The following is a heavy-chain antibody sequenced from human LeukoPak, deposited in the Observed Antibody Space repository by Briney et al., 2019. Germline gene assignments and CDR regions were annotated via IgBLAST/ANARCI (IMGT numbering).Heavy chain of an antibody. V-gene: IGHV1-2*02. Sequence: ASVKVSCKSSGYTFNGYCMHWVRQAPGQGLEWMGWINPNSGGTNYAQKFQGRVTMTRDTSISTAYMEPSRLRSDDTAVYYCARAYGSGSYYSLPYWGQGTLVTVSS. CDR3: ARAYGSGSYYSLPY. D-gene: IGHD3-10*01. J-gene: IGHJ4*02. CDR1: GYTFNGYC. CDR2: INPNSGGT.